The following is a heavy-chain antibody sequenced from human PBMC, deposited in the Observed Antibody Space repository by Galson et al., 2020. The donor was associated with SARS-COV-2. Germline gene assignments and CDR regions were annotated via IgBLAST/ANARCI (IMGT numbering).Heavy chain of an antibody. CDR2: INPSGGST. D-gene: IGHD4-4*01. CDR3: ARDPTVTTHVGDYLYYYYGMDV. Sequence: ASVKVSCKASGYTFTSYYMHWVRQAPGQGLEWMGIINPSGGSTSYAQKFQGRVTMTRDTSTSTVYMELSSLRSEDTAVYYCARDPTVTTHVGDYLYYYYGMDVWGQGTTVTVSS. V-gene: IGHV1-46*01. J-gene: IGHJ6*02. CDR1: GYTFTSYY.